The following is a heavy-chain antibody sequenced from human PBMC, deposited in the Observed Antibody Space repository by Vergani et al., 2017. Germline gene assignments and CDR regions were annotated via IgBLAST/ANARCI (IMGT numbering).Heavy chain of an antibody. J-gene: IGHJ5*02. CDR3: ARLSRAARLGVWFDP. CDR1: GGSISSGGYY. CDR2: IYYSGST. V-gene: IGHV4-31*03. D-gene: IGHD6-6*01. Sequence: QVQLQESGPGLVKPSQTLSLTCTVSGGSISSGGYYLGWIRQHPGKGLEWIGYIYYSGSTYYNPSLKSRVTISVDTSKNQFSLKLSSVTAADTAVYYCARLSRAARLGVWFDPWGQGTLVTVSS.